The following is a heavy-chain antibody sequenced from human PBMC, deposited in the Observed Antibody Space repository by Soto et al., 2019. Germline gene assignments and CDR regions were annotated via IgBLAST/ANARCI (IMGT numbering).Heavy chain of an antibody. CDR3: AREQLPYRGIYYYGMDV. CDR2: IYYSGST. V-gene: IGHV4-30-4*01. D-gene: IGHD2-2*02. CDR1: GGSISSGDYY. Sequence: KPSETLSLTCTVSGGSISSGDYYWSWIRQPPGKGLEWIGYIYYSGSTYYNPSLKSRVTIPVDTSKNQFSLKLSSVTAADTAVYYCAREQLPYRGIYYYGMDVWGQGTTVTVSS. J-gene: IGHJ6*02.